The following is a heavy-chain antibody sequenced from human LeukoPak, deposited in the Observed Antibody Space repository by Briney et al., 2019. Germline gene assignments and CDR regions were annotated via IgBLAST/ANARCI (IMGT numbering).Heavy chain of an antibody. CDR2: IYYGGNT. D-gene: IGHD3-22*01. J-gene: IGHJ3*02. CDR1: GGSMSPYF. CDR3: ARHLYYFDSSAYQDAFDI. Sequence: SETLSLTCTVSGGSMSPYFWSWIRQSPGKGLEWIGCIYYGGNTKYNPSLKSRVTITVDTPNNQFSLWLTSVTAADTAVYYCARHLYYFDSSAYQDAFDIWGQGTMVPVSS. V-gene: IGHV4-59*08.